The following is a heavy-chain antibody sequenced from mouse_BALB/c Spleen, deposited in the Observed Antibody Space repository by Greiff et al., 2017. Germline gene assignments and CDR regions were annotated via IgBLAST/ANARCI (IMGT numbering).Heavy chain of an antibody. CDR2: ISSGSSTI. CDR3: ASTGGNYAYYFDY. Sequence: DVKLQESGGGLVQPGGSRKLSCAASGFTFSSFGMHWVRQAPEKGLEWVAYISSGSSTIYYADTVKGRFTISRDNPKNTLFLQMTSLRSEDTAMYYCASTGGNYAYYFDYWGQGTTLTVSS. V-gene: IGHV5-17*02. D-gene: IGHD2-1*01. CDR1: GFTFSSFG. J-gene: IGHJ2*01.